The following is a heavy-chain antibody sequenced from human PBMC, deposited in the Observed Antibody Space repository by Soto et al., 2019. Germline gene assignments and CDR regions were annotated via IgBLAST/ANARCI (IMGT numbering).Heavy chain of an antibody. V-gene: IGHV3-21*01. CDR1: GFTFSGHG. J-gene: IGHJ6*02. Sequence: PGGSLRLSCAASGFTFSGHGMNWVRQAPGKGLEWVSSISSSSSFIYYVDSVKGRFTISRDNAKNSLYLQMNSLRAEDTAVYYCARDRVVISLGLDVWGQGTTVTVSS. CDR2: ISSSSSFI. CDR3: ARDRVVISLGLDV. D-gene: IGHD3-22*01.